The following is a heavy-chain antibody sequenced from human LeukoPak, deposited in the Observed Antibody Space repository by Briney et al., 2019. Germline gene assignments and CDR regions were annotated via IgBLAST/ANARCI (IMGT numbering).Heavy chain of an antibody. CDR1: GGTFSSYA. CDR3: ARDVLRDGYNFYYFDY. V-gene: IGHV1-69*05. Sequence: SVKVSCKASGGTFSSYAISWVRQAPGQGLEWMGRIIPIFGTANYAKKLQSRVTITTDESTSTAYMELSSLRSEDTAVYYCARDVLRDGYNFYYFDYWGQGTLVTVSS. CDR2: IIPIFGTA. J-gene: IGHJ4*02. D-gene: IGHD5-24*01.